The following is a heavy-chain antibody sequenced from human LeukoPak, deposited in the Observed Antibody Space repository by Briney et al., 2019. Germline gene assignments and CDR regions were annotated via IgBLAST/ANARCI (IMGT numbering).Heavy chain of an antibody. Sequence: PSETLSLTCTVSGDSVSSDSYYWSWIRQPPGKGLEWIGYIYYSGSTNYNPSLKSRVTISVDTSKNQFSLKLSSVTAADTAVYYCARARSVLLWFGEFPPAAFDIWGQGTMVTVSS. CDR1: GDSVSSDSYY. J-gene: IGHJ3*02. V-gene: IGHV4-61*01. CDR3: ARARSVLLWFGEFPPAAFDI. CDR2: IYYSGST. D-gene: IGHD3-10*01.